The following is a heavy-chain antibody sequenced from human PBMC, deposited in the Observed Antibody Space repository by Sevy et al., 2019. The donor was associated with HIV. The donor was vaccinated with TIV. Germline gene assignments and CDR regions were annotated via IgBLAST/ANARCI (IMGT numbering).Heavy chain of an antibody. Sequence: GGSLRLSCAASGFTFSNYAMHWVRQAPGKGLEWVTVVSYDGSNKYYVDSVKGRFTISRDNSKNTLYLQMSSLRTEDTAVYYCAKDKGAYSGYDYENWFDPWGQGTLVTVSS. J-gene: IGHJ5*02. V-gene: IGHV3-30*18. CDR2: VSYDGSNK. CDR1: GFTFSNYA. D-gene: IGHD5-12*01. CDR3: AKDKGAYSGYDYENWFDP.